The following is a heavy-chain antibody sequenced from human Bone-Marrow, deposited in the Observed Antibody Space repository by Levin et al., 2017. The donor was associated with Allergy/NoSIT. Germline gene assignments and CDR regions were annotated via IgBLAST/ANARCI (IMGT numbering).Heavy chain of an antibody. CDR2: MNPHTGDT. D-gene: IGHD4-11*01. CDR3: ARGDYSQLL. V-gene: IGHV1-8*01. Sequence: GASVKVSCRASGYSFGRYDINWLRQATGQRLEWMGWMNPHTGDTGYAQNFQGRVSMTRDTSINTAYMDLSSLTSEDTAVYYCARGDYSQLLWGQGTPVIVSS. J-gene: IGHJ4*02. CDR1: GYSFGRYD.